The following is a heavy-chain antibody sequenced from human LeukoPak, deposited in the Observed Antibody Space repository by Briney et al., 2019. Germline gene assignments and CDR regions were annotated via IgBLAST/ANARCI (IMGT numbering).Heavy chain of an antibody. CDR2: IYHTGST. CDR1: AYSISSDYY. Sequence: SETLSLTCTVSAYSISSDYYWGWIRQPPGKRLEWIGSIYHTGSTYYNPSLRSRVTISLDTSKNQFSLKLSSVTASDTALYYCARQSAVAGDLTFDYWGQGTLVTVSS. D-gene: IGHD6-19*01. CDR3: ARQSAVAGDLTFDY. J-gene: IGHJ4*02. V-gene: IGHV4-38-2*02.